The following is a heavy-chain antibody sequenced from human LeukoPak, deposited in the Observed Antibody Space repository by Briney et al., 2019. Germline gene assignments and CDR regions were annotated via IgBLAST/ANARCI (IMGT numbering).Heavy chain of an antibody. Sequence: SVKVSCKASGGTFSTYGISWVRQAPGQGLEWMGRIIPRLSTSNYAQKFQGRVTITTDESTSTAYMELSSLRSEVTAVYYCARDPHSGYDRLSDASDIWGQGTMVTVSS. D-gene: IGHD5-12*01. CDR1: GGTFSTYG. V-gene: IGHV1-69*11. J-gene: IGHJ3*02. CDR3: ARDPHSGYDRLSDASDI. CDR2: IIPRLSTS.